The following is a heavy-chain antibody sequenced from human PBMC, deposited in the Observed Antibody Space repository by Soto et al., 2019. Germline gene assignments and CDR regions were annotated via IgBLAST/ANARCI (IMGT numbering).Heavy chain of an antibody. Sequence: ASVKVSCKASGYTFTSYAMHWVRQAPGQRLEWMGWINAGNGNTKYSQKFQGRVTITRDTSASTAYMELSSLRSEDTAVYYCARSGSGSYYLDYYYGMDVRGQGTTVTVSS. CDR2: INAGNGNT. V-gene: IGHV1-3*01. J-gene: IGHJ6*02. D-gene: IGHD3-10*01. CDR1: GYTFTSYA. CDR3: ARSGSGSYYLDYYYGMDV.